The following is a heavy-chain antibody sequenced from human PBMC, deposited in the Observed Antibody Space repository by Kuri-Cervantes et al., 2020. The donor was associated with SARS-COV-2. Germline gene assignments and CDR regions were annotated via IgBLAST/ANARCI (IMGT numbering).Heavy chain of an antibody. J-gene: IGHJ4*02. CDR3: ARDLRLGKSLDY. Sequence: ETLSLTCAASGFTFSSYSMNWVRQAPGKGLEWVSSISSSSSYIYYADSVKGRFTISRDNAKNSLYLQMNSLRAADTAVYYCARDLRLGKSLDYWGQGTLVTVSS. CDR2: ISSSSSYI. D-gene: IGHD7-27*01. V-gene: IGHV3-21*01. CDR1: GFTFSSYS.